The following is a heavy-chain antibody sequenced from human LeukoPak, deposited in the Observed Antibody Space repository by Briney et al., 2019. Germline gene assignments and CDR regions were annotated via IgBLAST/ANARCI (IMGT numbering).Heavy chain of an antibody. D-gene: IGHD6-19*01. V-gene: IGHV4-4*07. CDR3: ARLNTVAGMNY. Sequence: PSETLSLTCTVSGGSISGYYWSWIRQPAGKGLEWIGRIYSSGSTNYNPSLKSRVTISVDTSKNQFSLKLSSVTAADTAVYYCARLNTVAGMNYWGQGTLVTVSS. CDR2: IYSSGST. J-gene: IGHJ4*02. CDR1: GGSISGYY.